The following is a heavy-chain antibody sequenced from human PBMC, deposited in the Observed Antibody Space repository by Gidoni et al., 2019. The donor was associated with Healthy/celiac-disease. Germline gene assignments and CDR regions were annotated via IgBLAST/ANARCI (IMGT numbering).Heavy chain of an antibody. V-gene: IGHV3-9*01. J-gene: IGHJ4*02. CDR1: GFTFDDYA. D-gene: IGHD1-26*01. CDR3: AKSWSYYRVYYFDY. CDR2: ISWNSGSI. Sequence: EVQLVESGGGLVQPGRSLRLSCAASGFTFDDYAMHWVRQAPGKGLEWVSGISWNSGSIGYADSVKGRFTISRDNAKNSLYLQMNSLRAEDTALYYCAKSWSYYRVYYFDYWGQGTLVTVSS.